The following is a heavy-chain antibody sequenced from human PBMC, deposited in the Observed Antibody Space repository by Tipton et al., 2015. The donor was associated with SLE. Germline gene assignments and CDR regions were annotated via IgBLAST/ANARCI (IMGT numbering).Heavy chain of an antibody. CDR3: AREVEDTTDWYLDL. Sequence: GSLRLSCAASGFTFSSYSMNWVRQAPGKGLEWVSGISGSGGSTYYADSVKGRFTISRDNSKNTLYLQMNSLRAEDTAVYYCAREVEDTTDWYLDLWGRGTLVTVSS. D-gene: IGHD2-15*01. J-gene: IGHJ2*01. CDR1: GFTFSSYS. CDR2: ISGSGGST. V-gene: IGHV3-23*01.